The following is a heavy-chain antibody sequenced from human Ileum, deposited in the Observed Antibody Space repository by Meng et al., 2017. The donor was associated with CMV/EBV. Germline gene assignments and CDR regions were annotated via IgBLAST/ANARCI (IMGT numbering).Heavy chain of an antibody. D-gene: IGHD2-15*01. CDR2: ITPNSGDT. CDR3: AGGSGTSDY. CDR1: GNIFSGYY. V-gene: IGHV1-2*02. J-gene: IGHJ4*02. Sequence: ASVKVSCKASGNIFSGYYLHWVRQAPGQGLEWMGWITPNSGDTNYAQKFQGRVTMTRDTSIGTAYMELSRLTSDDTAYYYCAGGSGTSDYWGQGTLVTVSS.